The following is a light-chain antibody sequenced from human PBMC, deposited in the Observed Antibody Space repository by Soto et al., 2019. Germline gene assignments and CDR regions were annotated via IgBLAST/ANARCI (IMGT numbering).Light chain of an antibody. CDR1: SRDVGAYNY. CDR2: EVN. V-gene: IGLV2-8*01. Sequence: QAVVTQPPSVSGSPGQSVTISCTGTSRDVGAYNYVSWYQKYPGKAPKLMIHEVNQRPSGVPARFSGSKSGNTASLTVYGLQTEDEADYYCSAFAATNTFEVLFGGGTKLTVL. CDR3: SAFAATNTFEVL. J-gene: IGLJ3*02.